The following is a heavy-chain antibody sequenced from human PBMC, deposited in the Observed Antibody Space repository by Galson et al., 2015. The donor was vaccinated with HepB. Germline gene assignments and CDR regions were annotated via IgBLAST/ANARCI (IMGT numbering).Heavy chain of an antibody. CDR3: AREWIVATIIEQYYFDY. Sequence: SLRLSCAASGFTFSSYWMSWVRQAPGKGLEWVANIKQDGSEKYYVDSVKGRFTISRDNAKNSLYLQMNSLRAEDTAVYYCAREWIVATIIEQYYFDYWGQGTLVTVSP. CDR2: IKQDGSEK. J-gene: IGHJ4*02. D-gene: IGHD5-12*01. V-gene: IGHV3-7*03. CDR1: GFTFSSYW.